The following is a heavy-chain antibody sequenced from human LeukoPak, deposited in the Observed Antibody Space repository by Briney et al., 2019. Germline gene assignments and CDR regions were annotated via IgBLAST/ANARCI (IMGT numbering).Heavy chain of an antibody. CDR3: ARVGLGGRYYYGMDV. Sequence: GASVKVSCKAPGYTFTSYGISWVRQAPGQGLEWMGWISAYNGNTDYAQKLQGRVTMTTDTSTSTAYMELRSLRSDDTAVYYCARVGLGGRYYYGMDVWGQGTTVTVSS. V-gene: IGHV1-18*01. CDR2: ISAYNGNT. D-gene: IGHD2-15*01. CDR1: GYTFTSYG. J-gene: IGHJ6*02.